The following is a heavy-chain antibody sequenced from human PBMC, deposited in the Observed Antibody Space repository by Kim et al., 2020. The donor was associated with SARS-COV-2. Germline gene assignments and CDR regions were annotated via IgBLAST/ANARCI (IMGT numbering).Heavy chain of an antibody. Sequence: SVKVSCKASGGTFSSYAISWVRQAPGQGLEWMGRIIPILGIANYAQKFQGRVTITADKSTSTAYMELSSLRSEDTAVYYCARSGYSYGPSAMDYWGQGTLVTVSS. D-gene: IGHD5-18*01. CDR2: IIPILGIA. CDR3: ARSGYSYGPSAMDY. J-gene: IGHJ4*02. V-gene: IGHV1-69*04. CDR1: GGTFSSYA.